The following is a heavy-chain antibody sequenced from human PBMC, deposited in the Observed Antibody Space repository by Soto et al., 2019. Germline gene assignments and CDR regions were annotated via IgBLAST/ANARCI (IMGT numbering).Heavy chain of an antibody. CDR3: AKAMGDFWSGYYSGYYYYGMDV. Sequence: PVGSLRLSCAASGFTFSSYAMSWVRQAPGKGLEWVSAISGSGGSTYYADSVKGRFTISRDNSKNTLYLQMNSLRAEDTAVYYCAKAMGDFWSGYYSGYYYYGMDVWGQGTTVTVSS. CDR2: ISGSGGST. J-gene: IGHJ6*02. V-gene: IGHV3-23*01. CDR1: GFTFSSYA. D-gene: IGHD3-3*01.